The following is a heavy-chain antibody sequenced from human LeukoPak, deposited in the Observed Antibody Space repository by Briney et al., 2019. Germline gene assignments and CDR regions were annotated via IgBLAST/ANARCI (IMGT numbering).Heavy chain of an antibody. CDR1: GGSISTYY. CDR3: ARATAFFDI. D-gene: IGHD3-3*01. J-gene: IGHJ6*04. V-gene: IGHV4-59*01. CDR2: IYYSGST. Sequence: SETLSLTCTVSGGSISTYYWSWIRQPPGKGLEWIGYIYYSGSTNYNPSLKSRVTISVDTSKNQFSLKLTSVTAADTAVYYCARATAFFDIWGKGTTVTVSS.